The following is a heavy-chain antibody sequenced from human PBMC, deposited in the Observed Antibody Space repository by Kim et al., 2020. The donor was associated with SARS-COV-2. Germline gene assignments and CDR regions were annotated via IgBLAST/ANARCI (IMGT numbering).Heavy chain of an antibody. CDR2: IYYSGST. Sequence: SETLSLTCTVSGGSISSYYWSWIRQPPGKGLEWIGYIYYSGSTNYNPSLKSRVTISVDTSKNQFSLKLSSVTAADTAVYYCAREMRGSSSWALNYWGQGTLVTVSS. D-gene: IGHD1-26*01. J-gene: IGHJ4*02. CDR1: GGSISSYY. V-gene: IGHV4-59*01. CDR3: AREMRGSSSWALNY.